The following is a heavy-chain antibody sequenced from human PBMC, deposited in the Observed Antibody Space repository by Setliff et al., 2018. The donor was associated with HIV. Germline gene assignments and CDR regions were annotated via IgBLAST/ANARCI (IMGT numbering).Heavy chain of an antibody. D-gene: IGHD5-18*01. V-gene: IGHV1-69*05. J-gene: IGHJ5*02. Sequence: ASVKVSCKVSGYTLTELSRNWVRQAPGKGLEWMGGIIPIFGTENYAQNFQGRVTITTDESTSTAYTELSSLRSEDTAVYYCARGGPGSSFGYDWFGPWGQGTPVTVSS. CDR1: GYTLTELS. CDR2: IIPIFGTE. CDR3: ARGGPGSSFGYDWFGP.